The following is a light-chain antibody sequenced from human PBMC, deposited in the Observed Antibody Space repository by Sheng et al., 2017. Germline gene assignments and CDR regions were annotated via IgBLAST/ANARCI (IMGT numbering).Light chain of an antibody. Sequence: EVVLTQSPDTLSLSPGERVTLSCRASQSISSYLAWYQHKPGQTPRLLIYDASNRATGIPARFSASGSETDFTLTISSLEPEDFAVYYCQQRSNWWTFGQGTQVEIK. CDR1: QSISSY. V-gene: IGKV3-11*01. CDR2: DAS. J-gene: IGKJ1*01. CDR3: QQRSNWWT.